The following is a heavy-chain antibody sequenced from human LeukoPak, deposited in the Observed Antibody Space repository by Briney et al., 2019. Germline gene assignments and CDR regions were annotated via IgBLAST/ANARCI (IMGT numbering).Heavy chain of an antibody. CDR1: GFTFGDYA. CDR2: IRSKAYGGTT. J-gene: IGHJ6*03. Sequence: GGSLRLSCTASGFTFGDYAMSWVRQAPGKGLEWVGFIRSKAYGGTTEYAASVKGRFTISRDDSKSIAYLQMNSLKTEDTAVYYCTRAGGLWFGELSYMDVWGKGTTVTISS. CDR3: TRAGGLWFGELSYMDV. D-gene: IGHD3-10*01. V-gene: IGHV3-49*04.